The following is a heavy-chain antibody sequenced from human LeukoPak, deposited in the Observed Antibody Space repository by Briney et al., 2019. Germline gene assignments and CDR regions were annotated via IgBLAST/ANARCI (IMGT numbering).Heavy chain of an antibody. J-gene: IGHJ4*02. CDR1: GGTFSSYA. V-gene: IGHV1-69*05. Sequence: SVKVSCKASGGTFSSYAISWVRQAPGQGLEWMGGIIPIFGTANYAQKFQGRVTITRDTSASTAYMELSSLRSEDTAVYYCARDGDVLWKQESRTQLGLYYFDYWGQGTLVTVSS. CDR2: IIPIFGTA. D-gene: IGHD5-18*01. CDR3: ARDGDVLWKQESRTQLGLYYFDY.